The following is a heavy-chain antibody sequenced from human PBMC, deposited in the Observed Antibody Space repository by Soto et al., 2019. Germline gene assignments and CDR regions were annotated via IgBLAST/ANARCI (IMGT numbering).Heavy chain of an antibody. CDR3: ARDQGITTFGVYSMYYYGMDV. V-gene: IGHV1-18*01. CDR2: INTDNGNT. Sequence: ASVKVSCKASGYTLTSHGISWVRQAPGQGLEWMGWINTDNGNTNYAQHLQGRVSMTTDTSTSTAYMDLRSLRSDDTAVYYCARDQGITTFGVYSMYYYGMDVWGQGTTVTVSS. CDR1: GYTLTSHG. J-gene: IGHJ6*02. D-gene: IGHD3-3*01.